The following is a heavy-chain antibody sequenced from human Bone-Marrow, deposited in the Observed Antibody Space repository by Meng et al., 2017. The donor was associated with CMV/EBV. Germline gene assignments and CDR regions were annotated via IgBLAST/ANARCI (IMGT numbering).Heavy chain of an antibody. D-gene: IGHD6-6*01. CDR2: MNPNSGNT. V-gene: IGHV1-8*02. J-gene: IGHJ4*02. CDR3: ARGLEYSSSPENDY. CDR1: GYTFTSYG. Sequence: ASVKVSCKASGYTFTSYGISWVRQATGQGLEWMGWMNPNSGNTGYAQKFQGRVTMTRNTSISTAYMELSSLRSEDTAVYYCARGLEYSSSPENDYWGQGTLVTVSS.